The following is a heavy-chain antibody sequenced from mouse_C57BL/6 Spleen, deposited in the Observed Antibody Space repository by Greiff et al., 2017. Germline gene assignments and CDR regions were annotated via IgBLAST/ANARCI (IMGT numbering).Heavy chain of an antibody. D-gene: IGHD1-1*01. V-gene: IGHV1-82*01. Sequence: QVQLQQSGPELVKPGASVKISCKASGYAFSSSWMNWVKQRPGKGLEWIGRIYPGDGETNYNGKFKGKATLTADKSSSTAYMQLSSQTSEDSAVYFCARGGSSSAWFAYWGQGTLVTVSA. CDR3: ARGGSSSAWFAY. CDR2: IYPGDGET. J-gene: IGHJ3*01. CDR1: GYAFSSSW.